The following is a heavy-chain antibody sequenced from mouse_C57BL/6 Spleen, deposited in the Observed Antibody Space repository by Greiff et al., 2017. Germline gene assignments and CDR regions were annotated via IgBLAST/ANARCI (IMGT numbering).Heavy chain of an antibody. Sequence: SGAELVKPGASVKLSCKASGYTFTEYTIHWVKQRSGQGLEWIGWFYPGSGSIKYNEKFKDKATLNADKSSSTVYMELSRLTSEDSAVYFCARHEGNYYGSSGAMDYWGQGISVTVSS. J-gene: IGHJ4*01. V-gene: IGHV1-62-2*01. CDR2: FYPGSGSI. D-gene: IGHD1-1*01. CDR1: GYTFTEYT. CDR3: ARHEGNYYGSSGAMDY.